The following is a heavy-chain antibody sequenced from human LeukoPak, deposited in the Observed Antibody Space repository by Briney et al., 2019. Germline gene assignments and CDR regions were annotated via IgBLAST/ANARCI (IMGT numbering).Heavy chain of an antibody. CDR1: GYTFTTYY. V-gene: IGHV1-2*02. CDR2: INPHSGDT. J-gene: IGHJ4*02. CDR3: ARDQGRVPAA. D-gene: IGHD2-2*01. Sequence: ASVKVSCKASGYTFTTYYVHWVRQAPGQGPEWMGWINPHSGDTDYAQKFQGRVTMTRDTSISTVYMDLSRLRSDDTAVYYCARDQGRVPAAWGQGTLVTVSS.